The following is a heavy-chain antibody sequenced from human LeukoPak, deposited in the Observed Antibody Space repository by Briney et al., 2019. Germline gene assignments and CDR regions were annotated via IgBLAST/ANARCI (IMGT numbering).Heavy chain of an antibody. Sequence: ASVKVSCKASGYTFASYGISWVRQAPGQGLEWMGWISVYNDYTNYTQKLQGRVTMTTDTSTSTVYMELRSLRSDDTAVYYCARSLRYFDWTSPDFDYWGQGTLVTVSS. D-gene: IGHD3-9*01. CDR3: ARSLRYFDWTSPDFDY. V-gene: IGHV1-18*01. J-gene: IGHJ4*02. CDR1: GYTFASYG. CDR2: ISVYNDYT.